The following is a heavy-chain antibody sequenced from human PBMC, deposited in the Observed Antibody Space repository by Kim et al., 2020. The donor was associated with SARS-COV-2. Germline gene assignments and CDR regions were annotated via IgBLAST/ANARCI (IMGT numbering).Heavy chain of an antibody. CDR2: ISSTSAYI. Sequence: GGSLRLSCAASGFTFSTYSMNWVRQAPGKGLEWVSSISSTSAYIYYADSVKGRFTISRDNAKDSLYLQMNSLRAEDTAVYYCATNLVPTTKTYGMDVWGHGTTVTVSS. J-gene: IGHJ6*02. V-gene: IGHV3-21*01. CDR1: GFTFSTYS. CDR3: ATNLVPTTKTYGMDV. D-gene: IGHD2-2*01.